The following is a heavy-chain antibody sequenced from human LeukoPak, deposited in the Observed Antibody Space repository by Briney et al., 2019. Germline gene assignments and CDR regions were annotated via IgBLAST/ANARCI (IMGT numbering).Heavy chain of an antibody. CDR3: TKGTIWLPFDY. V-gene: IGHV3-23*01. J-gene: IGHJ4*02. CDR2: ITGTGGST. Sequence: GGSLRLSCAASGFTFSSYAMSWVRQAPGKGLEWVSAITGTGGSTYYADSVKGRFTISRDNSKNTLYLQMNSLRAEDTAVYYCTKGTIWLPFDYWGQGTLVTVSS. D-gene: IGHD5-18*01. CDR1: GFTFSSYA.